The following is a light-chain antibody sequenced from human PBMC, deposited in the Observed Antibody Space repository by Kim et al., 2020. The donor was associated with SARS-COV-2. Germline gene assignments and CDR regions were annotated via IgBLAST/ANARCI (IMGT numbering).Light chain of an antibody. J-gene: IGLJ2*01. CDR2: GNI. CDR3: QAYDSSLSGVV. V-gene: IGLV1-40*01. Sequence: QRVTISCTGSSSNIGAGFDVHWYQQHPGTAPKLLVYGNINRPSGVPDRFSGSKSGTSASLAITGLQAEDEGDYYCQAYDSSLSGVVFGGGTKLTVL. CDR1: SSNIGAGFD.